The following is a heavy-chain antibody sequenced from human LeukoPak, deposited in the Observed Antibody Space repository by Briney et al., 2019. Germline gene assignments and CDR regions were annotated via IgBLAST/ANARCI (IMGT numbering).Heavy chain of an antibody. CDR3: ARDRPARGSEIDF. CDR2: IDPNSGDT. D-gene: IGHD6-6*01. Sequence: GASVKVSCKASGYTFTGYYIHWVRQAPGQGLEWMGWIDPNSGDTNYAQKFQGRVTLTRDTSNRTAYMELSRLSSDDTAVYYCARDRPARGSEIDFWGQGTLVTVSS. J-gene: IGHJ4*02. V-gene: IGHV1-2*02. CDR1: GYTFTGYY.